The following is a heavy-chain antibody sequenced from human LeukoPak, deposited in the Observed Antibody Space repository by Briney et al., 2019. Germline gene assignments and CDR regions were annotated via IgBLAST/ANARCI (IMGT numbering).Heavy chain of an antibody. J-gene: IGHJ3*02. V-gene: IGHV5-51*01. CDR2: IYPGDSDT. CDR3: ARRGYCSGGSCYSAAFDI. CDR1: GYSFTTYW. Sequence: GESLKISCKGSGYSFTTYWIGWVRQMPGKGLEWMGIIYPGDSDTRYSPSFQGQVTISADKFISTAYLQWSSLKASDTAIYYCARRGYCSGGSCYSAAFDIWGQGTMVTVSS. D-gene: IGHD2-15*01.